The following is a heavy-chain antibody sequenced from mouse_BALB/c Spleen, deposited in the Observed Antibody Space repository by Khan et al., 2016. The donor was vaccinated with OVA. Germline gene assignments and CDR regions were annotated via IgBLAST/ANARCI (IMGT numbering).Heavy chain of an antibody. CDR3: ARQPYYHYNIMDY. V-gene: IGHV2-6-1*01. D-gene: IGHD2-10*01. Sequence: QVQLKESGPGLAAPSQSLSITCTISGFSLTNYGVHWVRQPPGKGLEWLVVIWSDGTTNYNSALNSRLTITKDKSQGQAFLKMNSLQTDDTAIYYCARQPYYHYNIMDYWGQGTSVTVSS. CDR2: IWSDGTT. J-gene: IGHJ4*01. CDR1: GFSLTNYG.